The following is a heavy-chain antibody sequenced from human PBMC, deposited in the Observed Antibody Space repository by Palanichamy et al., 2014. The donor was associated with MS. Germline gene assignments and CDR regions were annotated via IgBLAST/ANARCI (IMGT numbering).Heavy chain of an antibody. CDR2: LYYTGAT. V-gene: IGHV4-39*01. J-gene: IGHJ4*02. D-gene: IGHD2-21*02. CDR1: GGSLSSSTHY. Sequence: LQLQESGPGLVKPSETLSLSCTVSGGSLSSSTHYWGWIRQPPGKGLEWIGSLYYTGATYYNSSLKTPVSISLDTSKNQFSLKLSSVTAADTAVYFCARHGETMTALDYWGQGTLVTVSS. CDR3: ARHGETMTALDY.